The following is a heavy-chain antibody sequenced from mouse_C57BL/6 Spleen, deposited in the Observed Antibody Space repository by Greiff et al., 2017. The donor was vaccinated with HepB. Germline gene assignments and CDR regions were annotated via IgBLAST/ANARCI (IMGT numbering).Heavy chain of an antibody. V-gene: IGHV1-50*01. CDR3: ARGGNSDY. Sequence: QVHVKQPGAELVKPGASVKLSCKASGYTFTSYWMQWVKQRPGQGLEWIGEIDPSDSYTNYNQKFKGKATLTVDTSSSTAYMQLSSLTSEDSAVYYCARGGNSDYWGQGTTLTVSS. CDR2: IDPSDSYT. CDR1: GYTFTSYW. J-gene: IGHJ2*01. D-gene: IGHD2-1*01.